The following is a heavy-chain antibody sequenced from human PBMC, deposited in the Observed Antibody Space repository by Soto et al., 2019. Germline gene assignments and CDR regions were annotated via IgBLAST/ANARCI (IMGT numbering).Heavy chain of an antibody. CDR2: IIPIFGTA. D-gene: IGHD1-26*01. CDR1: GGTFSSYA. J-gene: IGHJ4*02. Sequence: QVQLVQSGAEVKKPGSSVKVSCKASGGTFSSYAISWVRQAPGQGLEWMGGIIPIFGTANYAQKFQGRVTITADESTSTAYMELSSLRSEDTAVYYCARSDRGSYHYYFYYWGQGTLVTVSS. CDR3: ARSDRGSYHYYFYY. V-gene: IGHV1-69*01.